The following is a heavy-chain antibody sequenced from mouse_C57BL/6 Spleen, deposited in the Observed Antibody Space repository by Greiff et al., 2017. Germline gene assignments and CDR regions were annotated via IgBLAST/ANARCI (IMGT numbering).Heavy chain of an antibody. V-gene: IGHV1-42*01. Sequence: EVQLQQSGPELVKPGASVKISCKASGYSFTGYCFNWMKQSPEKNLGWIGEINPSTGGTTYNQKFKAKATLTVDKSSSTAYMQLKSLTSEDSAVYNCAEGQRRLRLAYWGQGTLVTVSA. J-gene: IGHJ3*01. CDR3: AEGQRRLRLAY. D-gene: IGHD3-2*02. CDR1: GYSFTGYC. CDR2: INPSTGGT.